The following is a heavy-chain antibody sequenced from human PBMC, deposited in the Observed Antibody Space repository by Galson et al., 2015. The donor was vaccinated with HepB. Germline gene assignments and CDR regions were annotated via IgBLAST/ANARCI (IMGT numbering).Heavy chain of an antibody. J-gene: IGHJ6*02. CDR1: GYTFTSYG. Sequence: CKASGYTFTSYGISWVRQAPGQGLEWMGWISAYNGNTNYAQKLQGRVTMTTDTTTSTAYMELRSLRSDDTAVYYCARDRYGSDSYYYGMDVWGQGTTVTVSS. CDR2: ISAYNGNT. D-gene: IGHD3-10*01. V-gene: IGHV1-18*04. CDR3: ARDRYGSDSYYYGMDV.